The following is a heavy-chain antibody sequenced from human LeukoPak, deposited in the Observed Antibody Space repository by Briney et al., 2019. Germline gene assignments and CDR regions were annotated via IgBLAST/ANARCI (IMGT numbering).Heavy chain of an antibody. Sequence: GGSLRLSCVASGFTFGKYWMSWVRQAPGKGLEWVSYISSSSSTIYYADSVKGRFTISRDNAKNSLYLQMNSLRAEDTAVYYCARGGNPLLDYWGQGALVTVSS. CDR2: ISSSSSTI. V-gene: IGHV3-48*01. D-gene: IGHD4-23*01. CDR3: ARGGNPLLDY. J-gene: IGHJ4*02. CDR1: GFTFGKYW.